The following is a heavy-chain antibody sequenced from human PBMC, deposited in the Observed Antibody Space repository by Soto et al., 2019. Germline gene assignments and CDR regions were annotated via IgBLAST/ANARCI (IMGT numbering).Heavy chain of an antibody. D-gene: IGHD3-22*01. CDR1: RYTFTSYG. V-gene: IGHV1-18*01. J-gene: IGHJ3*01. Sequence: QVQLVQSGAEVKKPGASVKVSCKASRYTFTSYGIRWVRQAPGQGLEWMGWISAYYGNTNYAQKLQGRVTMTTDTSTSTAYMELRNLGSDDTAVYYCASHYYDSSGLLPRKERDAFDLWGRGTMVSVSS. CDR3: ASHYYDSSGLLPRKERDAFDL. CDR2: ISAYYGNT.